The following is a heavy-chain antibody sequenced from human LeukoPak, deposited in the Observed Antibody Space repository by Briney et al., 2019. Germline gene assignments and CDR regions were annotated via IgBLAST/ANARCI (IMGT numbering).Heavy chain of an antibody. CDR3: ARVYYRRSGYYNPFDY. D-gene: IGHD3-3*01. CDR1: GGTFSSYA. Sequence: SVKVSCKASGGTFSSYAISWVRQAPGQGLERMGGIIPIFGTANYAQKFQGRVTITADESTSTAYMELSSLRSEDTAVYYCARVYYRRSGYYNPFDYWGQGALVTVSS. V-gene: IGHV1-69*13. J-gene: IGHJ4*02. CDR2: IIPIFGTA.